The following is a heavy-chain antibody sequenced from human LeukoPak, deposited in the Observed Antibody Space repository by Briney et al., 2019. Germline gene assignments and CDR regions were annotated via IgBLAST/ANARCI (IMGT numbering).Heavy chain of an antibody. D-gene: IGHD2-21*02. Sequence: GRTLRLSCTASVFTYGDYAMRWVSQAPGKGREWVGFIRSKAYGGTTEYAASVKARFTISRDDTKTIAYLQSNSLKTEYTAVYYWTGTCGGDCYLLDYWGQGTLVTVSS. CDR2: IRSKAYGGTT. V-gene: IGHV3-49*04. CDR3: TGTCGGDCYLLDY. CDR1: VFTYGDYA. J-gene: IGHJ4*02.